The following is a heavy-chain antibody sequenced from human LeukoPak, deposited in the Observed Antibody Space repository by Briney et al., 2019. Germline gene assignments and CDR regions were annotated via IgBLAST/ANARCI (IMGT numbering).Heavy chain of an antibody. Sequence: GASVKVSCKASGYTFTSNYIHWVRQAPGQGLEWMGWISAYNGNTNYAQKLQGRVTMTTDTSTSTAYMELRSLRSDDTAVYYCASCSSTSCYTGSDYWGQGTLVTVSS. CDR1: GYTFTSNY. D-gene: IGHD2-2*02. CDR3: ASCSSTSCYTGSDY. CDR2: ISAYNGNT. V-gene: IGHV1-18*04. J-gene: IGHJ4*02.